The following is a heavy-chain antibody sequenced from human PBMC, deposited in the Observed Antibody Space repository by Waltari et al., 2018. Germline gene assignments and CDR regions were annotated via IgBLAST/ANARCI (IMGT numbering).Heavy chain of an antibody. J-gene: IGHJ2*01. D-gene: IGHD5-18*01. V-gene: IGHV4-59*01. CDR3: AREQDPDTPGWYFDL. Sequence: QVQLQESGPGLVKPSETLSPTCTVSGGSISSYYWSWIRQPPGKGLEWIGYIYYSGSTNYNPSLKSRVTISVDTSKNQFSLKLSSVTAADTAVYYCAREQDPDTPGWYFDLWGRGTLVTVSS. CDR2: IYYSGST. CDR1: GGSISSYY.